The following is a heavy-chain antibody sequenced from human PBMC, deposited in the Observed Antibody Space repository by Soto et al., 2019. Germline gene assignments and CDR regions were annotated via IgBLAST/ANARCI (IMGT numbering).Heavy chain of an antibody. CDR2: IIAGSDNT. D-gene: IGHD2-15*01. V-gene: IGHV1-3*05. Sequence: QVQLVQSGAEEQKPGASVKVSCKASGYTFTSYAIHWVRQAPGQGLEWMGWIIAGSDNTKYSEKFQGRVTITRDTSASTAYMELSSLRFDDMAFYFCARTDIVLSPVGKGWFDSWGQGTLVSVSS. J-gene: IGHJ5*01. CDR3: ARTDIVLSPVGKGWFDS. CDR1: GYTFTSYA.